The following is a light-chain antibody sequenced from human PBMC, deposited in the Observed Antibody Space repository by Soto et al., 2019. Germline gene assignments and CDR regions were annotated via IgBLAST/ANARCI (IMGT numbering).Light chain of an antibody. CDR1: QSISNW. J-gene: IGKJ1*01. CDR3: QQYNNWPLWT. CDR2: HAS. V-gene: IGKV1-5*01. Sequence: DIQMTQAPSTLTSSVGDRVTITCRASQSISNWLAWYQQKPGTAPKLLIYHASTLESGVPSRFSGSGSGTEFTLTISSLQSEDFAVYYCQQYNNWPLWTFGQGTKVAIK.